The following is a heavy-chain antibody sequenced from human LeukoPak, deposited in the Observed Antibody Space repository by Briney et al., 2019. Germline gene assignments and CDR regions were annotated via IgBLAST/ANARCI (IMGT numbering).Heavy chain of an antibody. CDR3: ARGAAGWFRRSNWFDP. V-gene: IGHV4-59*01. Sequence: PSETLSLTCTVPGGSISSYYWSWIRQPPGKGLEWIGYIYYSGSTNYNPSLKSRVTISVDTSKNQFSLKLSSVTAADTAVYYCARGAAGWFRRSNWFDPWGQGTLVTVSS. J-gene: IGHJ5*02. CDR1: GGSISSYY. D-gene: IGHD2-15*01. CDR2: IYYSGST.